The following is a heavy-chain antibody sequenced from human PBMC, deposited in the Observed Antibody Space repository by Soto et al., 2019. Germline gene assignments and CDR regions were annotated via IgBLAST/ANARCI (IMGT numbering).Heavy chain of an antibody. CDR1: GFTVSSNY. CDR3: ARDRSDPPRDYYYMDV. V-gene: IGHV3-66*01. Sequence: GGSLRLSCAASGFTVSSNYMSWVRQAPGKGLEWVSVIYSGGSTYYADSVKGRFTISRDNSKNTLYLQMNSLRAEDTAVYYCARDRSDPPRDYYYMDVWGKGTTVTVSS. J-gene: IGHJ6*03. D-gene: IGHD1-26*01. CDR2: IYSGGST.